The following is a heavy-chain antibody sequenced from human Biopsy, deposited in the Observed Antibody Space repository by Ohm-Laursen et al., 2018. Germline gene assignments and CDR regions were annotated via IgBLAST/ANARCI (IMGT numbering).Heavy chain of an antibody. J-gene: IGHJ5*02. CDR1: GGTFSNYG. Sequence: GASVKVSCKVPGGTFSNYGVNWVRQAPGQGLEWLGGNIPILGTGNYAQKFQDRVTVAADESTRTAYMELSSLKSEDTAVYYCARRYCSSTSCSPPFYSWFDPWGQGTLVTVSS. CDR2: NIPILGTG. CDR3: ARRYCSSTSCSPPFYSWFDP. D-gene: IGHD2-2*01. V-gene: IGHV1-69*13.